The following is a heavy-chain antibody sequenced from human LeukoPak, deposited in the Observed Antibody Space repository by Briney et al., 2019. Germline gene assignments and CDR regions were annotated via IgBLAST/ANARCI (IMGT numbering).Heavy chain of an antibody. J-gene: IGHJ3*02. CDR2: INHSGST. CDR1: GGSFSGYY. CDR3: ARASLYYDILTGYYTDAFDI. V-gene: IGHV4-34*01. D-gene: IGHD3-9*01. Sequence: PSETLSLTCAVYGGSFSGYYWSWIRQPPGKGLEWIGEINHSGSTNYNPSLKSRVTISVDTSKNQFSLKLSSVTAADTAVYYCARASLYYDILTGYYTDAFDIWGQGTMVTVSS.